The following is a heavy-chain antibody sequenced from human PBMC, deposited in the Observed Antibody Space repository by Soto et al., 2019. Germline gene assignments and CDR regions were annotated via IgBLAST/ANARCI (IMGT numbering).Heavy chain of an antibody. CDR1: GGSFSGYY. V-gene: IGHV4-34*01. CDR2: INHSGIT. Sequence: SETLSLTCAVCGGSFSGYYCSWIRQPPGKGLAWIGEINHSGITNYNPSLKSRVTISVDTSKNQFSLKLSSVTAADTDVYYCARVHSNFYYYYGMDVWGQGTTVAVSS. J-gene: IGHJ6*02. D-gene: IGHD4-4*01. CDR3: ARVHSNFYYYYGMDV.